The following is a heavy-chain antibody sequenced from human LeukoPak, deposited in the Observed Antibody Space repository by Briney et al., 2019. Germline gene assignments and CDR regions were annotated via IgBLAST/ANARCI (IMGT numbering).Heavy chain of an antibody. V-gene: IGHV1-2*02. D-gene: IGHD4-17*01. CDR3: EVRLCGDSSDAFDI. CDR2: INPNSGGT. J-gene: IGHJ3*02. CDR1: GYSFTGYY. Sequence: ASVKVSCKTSGYSFTGYYMHWVRQAPGQGLEWMGWINPNSGGTDYAQKFQGRVTMTRDTSISTAYMELSRLRSDDTAVYYCEVRLCGDSSDAFDIWGQGTAVTVSS.